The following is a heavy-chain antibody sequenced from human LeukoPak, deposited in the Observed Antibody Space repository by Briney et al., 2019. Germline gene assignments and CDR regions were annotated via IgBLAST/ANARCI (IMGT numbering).Heavy chain of an antibody. CDR3: ATDWEVVPAAISDY. Sequence: GGSLRLSCAASGFTFSSYSMNWVRQAPGKGLEWVSSISSSSSYIYYADSVKGRFTISRDNAKNSLYLQMNSLRAEDTAVYYCATDWEVVPAAISDYWGQGTLVTVSS. J-gene: IGHJ4*02. D-gene: IGHD2-2*01. CDR2: ISSSSSYI. CDR1: GFTFSSYS. V-gene: IGHV3-21*01.